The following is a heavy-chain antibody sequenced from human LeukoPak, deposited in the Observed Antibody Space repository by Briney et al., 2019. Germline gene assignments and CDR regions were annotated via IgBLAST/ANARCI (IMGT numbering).Heavy chain of an antibody. CDR3: ARFFSLNWFGP. CDR2: IYSTGST. J-gene: IGHJ5*02. D-gene: IGHD3-3*01. Sequence: SGTLSLTCAVSGDSISTSSSYWSWLRQPPGKGLEWLGRIYSTGSTYYSPSLKSRLTLSIDTSKNQFSLKMHSVTAADTAIYYSARFFSLNWFGPWRHGTLVTVSS. V-gene: IGHV4-39*07. CDR1: GDSISTSSSY.